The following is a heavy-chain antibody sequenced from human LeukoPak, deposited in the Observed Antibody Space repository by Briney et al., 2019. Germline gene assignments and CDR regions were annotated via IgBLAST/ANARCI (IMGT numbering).Heavy chain of an antibody. J-gene: IGHJ4*02. CDR1: GYTFTGYY. D-gene: IGHD3-9*01. V-gene: IGHV1-2*04. Sequence: ASVKVSCKASGYTFTGYYMHWVRQAPGQGLEWMGWINPNSGGTNYAQKFQGWVTMTRDTSISTAYMELSRLRSDDTAVYYCARDRLRRNHHYDILTGPTHDDPGLDFDYWGQGTLVTVSS. CDR2: INPNSGGT. CDR3: ARDRLRRNHHYDILTGPTHDDPGLDFDY.